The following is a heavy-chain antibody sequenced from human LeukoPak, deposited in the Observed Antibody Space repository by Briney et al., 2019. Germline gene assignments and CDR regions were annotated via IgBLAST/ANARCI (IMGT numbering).Heavy chain of an antibody. D-gene: IGHD4-17*01. CDR2: INHSGST. V-gene: IGHV4-34*01. Sequence: SETLSLTCAVYGGSFSGYYWSWIRQPPGKGLEWIGEINHSGSTNYNPSLKSRVTISVDTSKNQFSLKLSSVTAADTAVNYCARGGEHDYGDYWFDYWGQGTLVTVSS. J-gene: IGHJ4*02. CDR3: ARGGEHDYGDYWFDY. CDR1: GGSFSGYY.